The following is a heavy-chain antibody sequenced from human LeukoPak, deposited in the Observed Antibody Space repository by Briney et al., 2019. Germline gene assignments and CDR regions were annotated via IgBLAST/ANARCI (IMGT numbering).Heavy chain of an antibody. CDR1: GGSFSGYF. D-gene: IGHD3-22*01. V-gene: IGHV4-34*01. CDR3: ARAYYGSLDY. J-gene: IGHJ4*02. CDR2: INRSGST. Sequence: SETLSLTCAVYGGSFSGYFWSWIRQPPGKGLEWIGEINRSGSTNYNPPLKSRVTISVDTPKNQFSLKLSSVTAADTAVYYCARAYYGSLDYWGQGTLVTVSS.